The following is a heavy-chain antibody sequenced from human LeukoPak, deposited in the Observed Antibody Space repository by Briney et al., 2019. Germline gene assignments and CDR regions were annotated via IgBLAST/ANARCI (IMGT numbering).Heavy chain of an antibody. CDR3: AKDRVCGQWNCQGSDY. CDR2: VSDSGDGT. J-gene: IGHJ4*02. Sequence: GGSLRLSCAASGFTFSSYAMYWVRQAPGKGLEWVLGVSDSGDGTHYADSVKGRFTISRDNSKNTLYLQMNNLRAEDAAVYYCAKDRVCGQWNCQGSDYWGRGTLVTVSS. D-gene: IGHD1-7*01. CDR1: GFTFSSYA. V-gene: IGHV3-23*01.